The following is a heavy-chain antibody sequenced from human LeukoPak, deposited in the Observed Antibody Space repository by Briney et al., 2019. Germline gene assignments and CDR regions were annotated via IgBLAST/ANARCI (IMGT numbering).Heavy chain of an antibody. CDR3: AIHIVVVPAAKKKNWFDP. J-gene: IGHJ5*02. D-gene: IGHD2-2*01. V-gene: IGHV4-34*01. CDR1: GGSFSGYY. CDR2: INHSGST. Sequence: SETLSLTCAVYGGSFSGYYWSWIRQPPGKGLEWIGEINHSGSTDYNPSLKSRVTISVDTSKNQFSLKLSSVTAADTAVYYCAIHIVVVPAAKKKNWFDPWGQGTLVTVSS.